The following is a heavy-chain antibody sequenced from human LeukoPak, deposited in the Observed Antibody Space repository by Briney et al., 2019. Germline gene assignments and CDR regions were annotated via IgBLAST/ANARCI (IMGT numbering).Heavy chain of an antibody. D-gene: IGHD3-10*01. Sequence: SETLSLTCAVYGGSFSGYYWSWIRQPPGKGLEWIGEINHSGSTNYNPSLKSRVTISVDTSKNQFSLKLSSVTAADTAVYYCARRRFGELSYYYYYMDVWGKGTTVTISS. CDR3: ARRRFGELSYYYYYMDV. CDR1: GGSFSGYY. V-gene: IGHV4-34*01. CDR2: INHSGST. J-gene: IGHJ6*03.